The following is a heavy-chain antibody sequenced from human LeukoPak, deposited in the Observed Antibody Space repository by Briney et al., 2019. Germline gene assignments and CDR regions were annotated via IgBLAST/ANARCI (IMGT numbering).Heavy chain of an antibody. CDR3: AREKLEVPGFDY. J-gene: IGHJ4*02. D-gene: IGHD1-1*01. CDR2: ISSSSSYI. V-gene: IGHV3-21*01. Sequence: PGRSLRLSCAASGFTFSSYDMHWVRQAPGKGLEWVSSISSSSSYIYYADSVKGRFTLSRDNAKNSLYLQMNSLRAEDTAVYYCAREKLEVPGFDYWGQGTLVTVSS. CDR1: GFTFSSYD.